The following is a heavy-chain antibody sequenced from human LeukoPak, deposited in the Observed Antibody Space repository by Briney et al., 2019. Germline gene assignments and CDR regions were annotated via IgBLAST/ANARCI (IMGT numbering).Heavy chain of an antibody. CDR2: IIPILGIA. V-gene: IGHV1-69*04. Sequence: SVKVSCKASGGTFSSYAISWVRQAPGQGLEWMGRIIPILGIANYAQKFQGRVTIAADKSTSTAYMELSSLRSEDTAVYYCARSPMEYDSSGYYYDYWGQGTLVTVSS. CDR1: GGTFSSYA. J-gene: IGHJ4*02. D-gene: IGHD3-22*01. CDR3: ARSPMEYDSSGYYYDY.